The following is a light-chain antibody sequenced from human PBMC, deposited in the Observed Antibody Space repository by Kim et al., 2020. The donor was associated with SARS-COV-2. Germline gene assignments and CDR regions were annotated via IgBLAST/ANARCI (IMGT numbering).Light chain of an antibody. CDR3: QQYNNWPLS. J-gene: IGKJ4*01. V-gene: IGKV3-15*01. CDR1: QSVSGN. CDR2: GAS. Sequence: SVSPGERATLSCRASQSVSGNLAWYQQKPGQAPRLLIYGASTRATAFPARFSGSGSGTEFTLTISSLQSEDFAVYYCQQYNNWPLSFGGGTKVEIK.